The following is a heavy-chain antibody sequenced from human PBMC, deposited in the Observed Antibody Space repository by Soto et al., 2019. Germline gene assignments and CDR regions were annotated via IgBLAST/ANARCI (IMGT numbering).Heavy chain of an antibody. J-gene: IGHJ6*02. D-gene: IGHD3-16*01. CDR1: GFTFSIYW. CDR2: IYTDGSRT. Sequence: EVQLVESGGGLVQPGGSLRLSCAASGFTFSIYWMHWVRQAPGKGLVWVSRIYTDGSRTNYGDSVKGRFTISRDNAKNTLYLQINRLSAEDTDVYYCARGLMHVYGMDVWRQGTTVTVSS. V-gene: IGHV3-74*01. CDR3: ARGLMHVYGMDV.